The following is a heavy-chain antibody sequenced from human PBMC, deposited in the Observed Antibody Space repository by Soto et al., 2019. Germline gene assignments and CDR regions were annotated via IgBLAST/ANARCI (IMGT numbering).Heavy chain of an antibody. CDR3: ARHDSYVFSSSFSPPGMDA. CDR2: IYYTGST. V-gene: IGHV4-39*01. Sequence: QLHLQESGPGLVKPSETLSLTCTVSGGSISRSTSFWGWVRQPPGKGPDWIGSIYYTGSTYYNPSLMIRVTFSVDTSKNHFSLKLSPVTVADTAVYYCARHDSYVFSSSFSPPGMDAWGPGSTVTVSS. J-gene: IGHJ6*02. D-gene: IGHD3-3*01. CDR1: GGSISRSTSF.